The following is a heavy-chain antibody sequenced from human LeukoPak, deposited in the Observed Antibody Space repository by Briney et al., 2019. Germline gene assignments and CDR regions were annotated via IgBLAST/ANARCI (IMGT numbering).Heavy chain of an antibody. J-gene: IGHJ4*02. V-gene: IGHV1-18*01. D-gene: IGHD3-22*01. CDR2: ISAYNGNT. CDR1: GYNFPNFG. Sequence: ASVTVSCKASGYNFPNFGISWVRQAPGQGPEWMGWISAYNGNTNYAQKIQDRVTMTTDTSTSTAYMELRSLRSDDTAVYYCARDHHYDSSGFDYWGQGSLVTVSA. CDR3: ARDHHYDSSGFDY.